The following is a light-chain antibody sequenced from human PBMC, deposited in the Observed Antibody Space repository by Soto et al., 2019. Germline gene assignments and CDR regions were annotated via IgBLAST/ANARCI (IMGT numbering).Light chain of an antibody. CDR2: WAS. CDR3: QQSYTIPVT. CDR1: QSVLHSSNNKNY. Sequence: DIVMTQSPDSLAVSLGEGATINCKSSQSVLHSSNNKNYLTWYQQKPGQPPKLLIYWASTRESGVPDRFSGSGSGTDFTLTISSLQAEDVAVYYCQQSYTIPVTFGGGTKVEI. V-gene: IGKV4-1*01. J-gene: IGKJ4*01.